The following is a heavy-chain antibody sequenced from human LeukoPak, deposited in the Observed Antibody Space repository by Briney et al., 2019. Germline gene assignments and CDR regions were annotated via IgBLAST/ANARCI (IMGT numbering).Heavy chain of an antibody. Sequence: ASVKVSCKASGYTFTGYYMHWVRQAPGQGLEWMGWINPNSGGTNYAQKFQGRVTMTRDTSISTAYMELGRLRSDDTAVYYCARVPPSSYYYDYFDYWGQGTLVTVSS. D-gene: IGHD3-22*01. V-gene: IGHV1-2*02. CDR3: ARVPPSSYYYDYFDY. CDR2: INPNSGGT. J-gene: IGHJ4*02. CDR1: GYTFTGYY.